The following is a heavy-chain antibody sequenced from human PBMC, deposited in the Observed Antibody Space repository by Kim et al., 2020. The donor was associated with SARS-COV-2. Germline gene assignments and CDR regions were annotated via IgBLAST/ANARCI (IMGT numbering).Heavy chain of an antibody. Sequence: GKGRFTISRDNSKNTLYLQMNSLRAEDTAVYYCARDCHYYDSSGYYLFDYWGQGTLVTVSS. J-gene: IGHJ4*02. V-gene: IGHV3-30*07. D-gene: IGHD3-22*01. CDR3: ARDCHYYDSSGYYLFDY.